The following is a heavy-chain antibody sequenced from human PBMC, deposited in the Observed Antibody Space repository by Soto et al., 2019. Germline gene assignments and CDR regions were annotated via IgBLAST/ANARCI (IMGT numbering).Heavy chain of an antibody. J-gene: IGHJ4*02. D-gene: IGHD3-16*02. V-gene: IGHV4-34*01. CDR1: GGSFSGYY. CDR2: INHSGST. CDR3: ARVDKESSADY. Sequence: QVQLQQWGAGLLKPSETLSLTCAVYGGSFSGYYWSWIRQPPGKGLEWIGEINHSGSTNYNPSLKSRVTISVDTSKNQFSLKLGSVTAADTAVYYCARVDKESSADYWGQGTLVTVSS.